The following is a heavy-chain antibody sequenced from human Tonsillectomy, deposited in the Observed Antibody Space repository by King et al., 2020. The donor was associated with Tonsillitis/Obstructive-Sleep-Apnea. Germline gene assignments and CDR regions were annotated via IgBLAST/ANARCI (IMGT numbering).Heavy chain of an antibody. Sequence: VQLVESGGGLVQPGGSLRLSCAASGFIFSSYAVTWVRQAPGKGLEWVSVIGGSGASTYYADSVKGRFTISRDNSKNTMYLQMNSLRAEDTAVYYWAKDSDSSGYYPSNYYYMDVWGKGTAVTVSS. D-gene: IGHD3-22*01. J-gene: IGHJ6*03. CDR1: GFIFSSYA. CDR2: IGGSGAST. V-gene: IGHV3-23*04. CDR3: AKDSDSSGYYPSNYYYMDV.